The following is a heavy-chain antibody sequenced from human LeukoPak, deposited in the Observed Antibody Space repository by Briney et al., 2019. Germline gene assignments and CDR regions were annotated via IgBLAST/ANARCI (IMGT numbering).Heavy chain of an antibody. D-gene: IGHD7-27*01. Sequence: PSGTLSLTCTVSGGSISSGDYYWSWIRQPPGKGLEWIGYIYYSGSTYYNPSLKSRVTISVDTSKNQFSLKLSSVTAADTAVYYCAREVGTGDFDYWGQGTLVTVSS. CDR1: GGSISSGDYY. CDR3: AREVGTGDFDY. J-gene: IGHJ4*02. CDR2: IYYSGST. V-gene: IGHV4-30-4*01.